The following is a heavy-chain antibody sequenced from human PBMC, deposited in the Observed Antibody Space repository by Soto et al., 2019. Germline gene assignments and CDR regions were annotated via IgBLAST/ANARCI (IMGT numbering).Heavy chain of an antibody. CDR1: GLAFPIDD. D-gene: IGHD3-16*02. J-gene: IGHJ3*01. Sequence: QVQLVQSGAEVKKPGASVQVSCKASGLAFPIDDIIWVRQTIGQGLEFMGWMNPSGRNTGHTQKFQGRATFTWNTPTNTAYMDLSGLRSEDTAVYYCARYRTKVPVAFDVWGQGTMVTVSS. CDR2: MNPSGRNT. V-gene: IGHV1-8*01. CDR3: ARYRTKVPVAFDV.